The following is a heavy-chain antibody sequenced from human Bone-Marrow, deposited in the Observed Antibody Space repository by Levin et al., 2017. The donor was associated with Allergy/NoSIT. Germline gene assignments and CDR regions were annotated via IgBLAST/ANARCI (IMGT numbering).Heavy chain of an antibody. CDR3: TRLSPRVVVGC. CDR2: IVGGGLTT. Sequence: GESLKISCAASGFTFSDYAMSRVRQVPGKGLEWLANIVGGGLTTHYADSVKGRFIISRDNSKNTLYLQMNGLRADDTALYYCTRLSPRVVVGCWGRGTLVTVSS. CDR1: GFTFSDYA. V-gene: IGHV3-23*01. D-gene: IGHD3-3*01. J-gene: IGHJ4*02.